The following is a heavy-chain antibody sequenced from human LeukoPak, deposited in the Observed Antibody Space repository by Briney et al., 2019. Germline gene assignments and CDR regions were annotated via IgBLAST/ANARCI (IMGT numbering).Heavy chain of an antibody. CDR3: ARGLDYYDGTGYRSYWYLDL. D-gene: IGHD3-22*01. Sequence: ASVKVSCKAPGYTFTTYGISWVRQAPGQGLEWLGWISAYNGRTNYGEKLQDRVTMTTDTSTSTAYMELRSLRSDDTAVYYCARGLDYYDGTGYRSYWYLDLWGRGTLVAVSS. J-gene: IGHJ2*01. CDR2: ISAYNGRT. CDR1: GYTFTTYG. V-gene: IGHV1-18*01.